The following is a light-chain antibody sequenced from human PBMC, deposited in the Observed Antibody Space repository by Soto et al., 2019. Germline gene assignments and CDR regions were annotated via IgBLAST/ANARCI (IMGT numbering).Light chain of an antibody. CDR1: QSISNY. J-gene: IGKJ1*01. Sequence: DIQMTQSPSSLSASVGDRVTITCRASQSISNYLNWYQQKPGKAPKLLIYAASSLQSGVPSRFSGSGSGTHFTLTISSLQPEDFATYYCQQSYSRLTWTFGQGTKVDIK. V-gene: IGKV1-39*01. CDR3: QQSYSRLTWT. CDR2: AAS.